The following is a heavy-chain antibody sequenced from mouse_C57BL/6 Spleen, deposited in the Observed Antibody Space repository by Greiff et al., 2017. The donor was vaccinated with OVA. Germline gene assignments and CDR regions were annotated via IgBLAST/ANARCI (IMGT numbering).Heavy chain of an antibody. V-gene: IGHV5-12*01. CDR1: GFTFSDYY. Sequence: EVNVVESGGGLVQPGGSLKLSCAASGFTFSDYYMYWVRQTPEKRLEWVAYISNGGGSTYYPDTVKGRFTISRDNAKNTLYLQMSRLKSEDTAMYYCAREGDYCDYWGQGTTLTVSS. CDR2: ISNGGGST. CDR3: AREGDYCDY. J-gene: IGHJ2*01.